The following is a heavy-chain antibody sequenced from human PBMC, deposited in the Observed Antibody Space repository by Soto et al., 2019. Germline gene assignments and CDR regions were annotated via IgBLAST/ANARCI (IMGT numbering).Heavy chain of an antibody. CDR3: AKNGTDGVYNYYGMDV. V-gene: IGHV3-23*01. D-gene: IGHD2-8*01. CDR1: GFTFSTYA. CDR2: ISGSGGVT. J-gene: IGHJ6*02. Sequence: EVQLLESGGGLVQPGGSLRLSCEVSGFTFSTYAMSWVRPAPGKGLEWVSAISGSGGVTYYAGSVKGRFTISRDNSQNTLYLHMNSLRAEDTAVYYCAKNGTDGVYNYYGMDVWGQGTTLTVSS.